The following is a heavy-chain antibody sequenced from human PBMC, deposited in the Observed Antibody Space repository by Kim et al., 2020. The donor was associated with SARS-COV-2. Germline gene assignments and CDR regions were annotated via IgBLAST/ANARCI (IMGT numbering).Heavy chain of an antibody. Sequence: SETLSLTCTVSGGSITTNYWSWIRQPPGRGLEWIVFIKYSGTTNYNPSLKSRVTISVDTSKTQFSLRLSSVTAADTAVYYCARGLGNHNWFDPWGQGALVTVSS. J-gene: IGHJ5*02. CDR2: IKYSGTT. D-gene: IGHD3-9*01. CDR1: GGSITTNY. V-gene: IGHV4-59*01. CDR3: ARGLGNHNWFDP.